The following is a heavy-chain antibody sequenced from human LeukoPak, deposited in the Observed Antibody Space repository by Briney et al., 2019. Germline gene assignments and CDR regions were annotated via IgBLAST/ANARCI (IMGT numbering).Heavy chain of an antibody. CDR1: GGSISSYY. CDR3: ARESSYDFWSGYYY. CDR2: IYTSGST. J-gene: IGHJ4*02. Sequence: PSETLSLTCTVSGGSISSYYWSWIRQPAGKGLEWIGRIYTSGSTNYNPSLKSRLTMSVDTSKNQFSLKLSSVTAADTAVYYCARESSYDFWSGYYYWGQGTLVTVSS. D-gene: IGHD3-3*01. V-gene: IGHV4-4*07.